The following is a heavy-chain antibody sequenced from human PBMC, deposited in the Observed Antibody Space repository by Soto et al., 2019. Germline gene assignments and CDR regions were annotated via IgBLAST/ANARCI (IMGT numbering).Heavy chain of an antibody. Sequence: SETLSLTCTVSVGSISGYYWTWIRQPPGKGLEWVGSLFYGGTTDYNPSLKSRLTMSLDTSKKHFSLKLRSVTAADTAVYYCARHRGPAPVYWGQGTMVTVSS. J-gene: IGHJ4*02. CDR3: ARHRGPAPVY. V-gene: IGHV4-39*01. D-gene: IGHD3-10*01. CDR1: VGSISGYY. CDR2: LFYGGTT.